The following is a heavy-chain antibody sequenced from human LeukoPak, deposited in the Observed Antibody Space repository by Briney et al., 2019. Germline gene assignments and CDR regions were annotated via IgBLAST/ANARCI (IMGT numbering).Heavy chain of an antibody. CDR3: SRDPLHHYGSGSYYHFDY. V-gene: IGHV3-49*04. CDR2: TRSKSYGGTT. Sequence: GGSLRLSCITSGFTFGDYAVSWVRQAPGKGLEWVGFTRSKSYGGTTEYAASVKGRFTISRDDSKSVAYLQMNSLRAEDTAVYYCSRDPLHHYGSGSYYHFDYWGQGTLVTVSS. D-gene: IGHD3-10*01. J-gene: IGHJ4*02. CDR1: GFTFGDYA.